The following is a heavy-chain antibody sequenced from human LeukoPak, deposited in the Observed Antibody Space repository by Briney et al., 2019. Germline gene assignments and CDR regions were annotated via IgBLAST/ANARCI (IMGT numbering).Heavy chain of an antibody. D-gene: IGHD4-11*01. CDR2: ISYDGSNK. CDR3: ARVFPDYSNHFDY. Sequence: GGSLRLSCAASGFTFSSYGMHWVRQAPGKGLEWVAVISYDGSNKYYADSVKGRFTISRDNSKNTLYLQMNSLRAEDTAVYYCARVFPDYSNHFDYWGHGTLVTVSS. CDR1: GFTFSSYG. V-gene: IGHV3-30*03. J-gene: IGHJ4*01.